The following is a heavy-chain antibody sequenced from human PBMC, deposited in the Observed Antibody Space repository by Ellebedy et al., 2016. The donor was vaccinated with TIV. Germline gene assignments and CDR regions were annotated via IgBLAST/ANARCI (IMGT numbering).Heavy chain of an antibody. J-gene: IGHJ4*02. CDR1: GYTFIGYY. V-gene: IGHV1-46*01. Sequence: ASVKVSCKASGYTFIGYYMHWVRQAPGQGLEWMGLINPGGGLASYAQKFQGRLTMTRDTSTSTVYMELSSLRYEDTAVYYCARAFDSDFWGQGTLVTVSS. D-gene: IGHD2/OR15-2a*01. CDR3: ARAFDSDF. CDR2: INPGGGLA.